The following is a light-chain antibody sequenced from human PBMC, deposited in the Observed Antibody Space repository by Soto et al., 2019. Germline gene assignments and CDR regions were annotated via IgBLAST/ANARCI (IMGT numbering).Light chain of an antibody. CDR2: DAS. J-gene: IGKJ5*01. Sequence: DIQMTQSPSTLSASVGDRVTITCRASQSISGWLAWYQQKPGKAPKLLIYDASNLQSGVPSRFSGSVSGTEFTLTISSLQPDDFATYYCQQYKSYSPITFGQGTRLEIK. V-gene: IGKV1-5*01. CDR3: QQYKSYSPIT. CDR1: QSISGW.